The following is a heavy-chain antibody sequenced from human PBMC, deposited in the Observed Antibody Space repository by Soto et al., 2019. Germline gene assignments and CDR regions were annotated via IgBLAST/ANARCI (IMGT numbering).Heavy chain of an antibody. J-gene: IGHJ4*02. CDR3: ARSSIREQWLVDYGY. D-gene: IGHD6-19*01. CDR1: GGTFSSYA. CDR2: IIPIFGTA. Sequence: ASVKVSCKASGGTFSSYAISWVRQAPGQGLEWMGGIIPIFGTANYAQKFQGRVTITADESTSTAYMELSSLRSEDMAVYYCARSSIREQWLVDYGYWGQGTLVTVSS. V-gene: IGHV1-69*13.